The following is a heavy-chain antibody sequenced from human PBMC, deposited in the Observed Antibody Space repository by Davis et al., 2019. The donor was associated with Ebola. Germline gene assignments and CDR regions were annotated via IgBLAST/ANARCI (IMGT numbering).Heavy chain of an antibody. CDR3: ARGGGSSWFAY. Sequence: GGSLRLSCAASGFTFSNFNMNWVRQAPGRGLEWISYITTTSGTIYYADSVKGRFAISRDNSKDTLYLQMNSLRIEDTGVYYCARGGGSSWFAYWGQGTLVTVSS. CDR2: ITTTSGTI. D-gene: IGHD6-13*01. CDR1: GFTFSNFN. V-gene: IGHV3-48*04. J-gene: IGHJ5*01.